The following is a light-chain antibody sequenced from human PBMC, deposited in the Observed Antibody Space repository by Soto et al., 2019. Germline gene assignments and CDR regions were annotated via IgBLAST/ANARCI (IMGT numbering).Light chain of an antibody. CDR2: EVI. J-gene: IGLJ1*01. CDR1: SSDVGRSNF. CDR3: CSYVGSDYI. Sequence: QSVLTQPASVSGSRGQSLSISCTGASSDVGRSNFASWYQQYPGKAPKLLIYEVIKRPSGVSHRFSGSRSGNTASLTISGLQAEDEADYYCCSYVGSDYIFGTGTKVTVL. V-gene: IGLV2-23*02.